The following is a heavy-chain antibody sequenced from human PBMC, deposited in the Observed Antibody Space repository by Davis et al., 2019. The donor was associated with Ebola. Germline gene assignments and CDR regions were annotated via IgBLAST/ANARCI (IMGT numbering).Heavy chain of an antibody. J-gene: IGHJ3*02. V-gene: IGHV1-69*02. Sequence: AASVKVSCKASGGTFTSYSISWMRHAPGQGLEWMGRIIPKYGMSNYAQNFQGRVTITADISTSTAYMELSSLRSEDTAVYYCARVPGYYSDSNAYAFDIWGQGTMVTVSS. D-gene: IGHD3-22*01. CDR2: IIPKYGMS. CDR3: ARVPGYYSDSNAYAFDI. CDR1: GGTFTSYS.